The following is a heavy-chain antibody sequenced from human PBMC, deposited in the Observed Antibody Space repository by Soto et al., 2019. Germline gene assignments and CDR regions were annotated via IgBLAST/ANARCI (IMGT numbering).Heavy chain of an antibody. CDR1: GFTFSSYG. CDR2: ISYDGSNK. J-gene: IGHJ4*02. Sequence: GGSLRLSCAASGFTFSSYGMHWVRQAPGKGLEWVAVISYDGSNKYYADSVKGRFTISRDNSKNTLYLQMNSLRAEDTAVYYCAKDLNYGFDYWGQGTLVTVSS. V-gene: IGHV3-30*18. CDR3: AKDLNYGFDY. D-gene: IGHD1-7*01.